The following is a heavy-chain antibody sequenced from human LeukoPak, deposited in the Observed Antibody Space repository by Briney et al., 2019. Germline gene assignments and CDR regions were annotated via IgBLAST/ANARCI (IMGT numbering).Heavy chain of an antibody. V-gene: IGHV1-18*01. J-gene: IGHJ6*02. CDR2: ISAYNGNT. CDR3: ARDPHRPSTVVTPGEDYYYYYGMDV. Sequence: ASVKVSCKASGYTFTSYGISWVRQAPGQGLEWMGWISAYNGNTNYAQKLQGRVTMTTDTSTSTAYMELRSLRSDDTAVYYCARDPHRPSTVVTPGEDYYYYYGMDVWGQGTTVTVSS. D-gene: IGHD4-23*01. CDR1: GYTFTSYG.